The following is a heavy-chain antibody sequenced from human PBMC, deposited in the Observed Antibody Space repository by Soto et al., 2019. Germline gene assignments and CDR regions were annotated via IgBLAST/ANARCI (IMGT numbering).Heavy chain of an antibody. D-gene: IGHD3-3*01. CDR1: GFSFAGYA. CDR2: VSGGGAST. CDR3: AKTQTFNGYYGGFDA. V-gene: IGHV3-23*01. J-gene: IGHJ4*02. Sequence: GGSLRLSCAATGFSFAGYALTWVRQAPGKGLEWLSAVSGGGASTYYADSVRGRFSISRDVSGNMIYLQLNRLTAGDTATYYCAKTQTFNGYYGGFDAWGQGTRVT.